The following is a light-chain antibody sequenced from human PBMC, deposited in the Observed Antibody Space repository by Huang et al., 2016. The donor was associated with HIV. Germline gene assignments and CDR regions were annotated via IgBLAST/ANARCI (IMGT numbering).Light chain of an antibody. CDR1: QDISSD. Sequence: IQLTQSPSSLSASVGDRVTITCRASQDISSDLAWYQQKPGKAPTLLIYAASTWESGVPSRFSGSRSGTDFTLTISSLQPEDFAAYYCLQLNTYPGTFGPGTNVDV. V-gene: IGKV1-9*01. CDR2: AAS. CDR3: LQLNTYPGT. J-gene: IGKJ3*01.